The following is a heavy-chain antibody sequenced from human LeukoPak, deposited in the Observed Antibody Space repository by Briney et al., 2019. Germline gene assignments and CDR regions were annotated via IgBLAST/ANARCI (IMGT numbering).Heavy chain of an antibody. Sequence: PSETLSLTCTVSGGSISSSSYYWGWIRQPPGKGLEWIGSIYYSGGTYYNPSLKSRVTISVDTSKNQFSLKLSSVTAADTAVYYCARGYGSGSYYTKNTRGTKYYFDYWGQGTLVTVSS. J-gene: IGHJ4*02. D-gene: IGHD3-10*01. CDR3: ARGYGSGSYYTKNTRGTKYYFDY. V-gene: IGHV4-39*01. CDR2: IYYSGGT. CDR1: GGSISSSSYY.